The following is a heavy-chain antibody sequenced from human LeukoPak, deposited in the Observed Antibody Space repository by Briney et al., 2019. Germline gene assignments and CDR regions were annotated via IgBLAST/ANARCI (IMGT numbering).Heavy chain of an antibody. CDR3: AIYGDYGTTEYFQH. CDR1: GFTFDDYG. Sequence: PGGSLRLSCAASGFTFDDYGTSWVRQAPGKGLEWVSGINWNGGSTGYADSVKGRFTISRDNAKNSLYLQMNSLRAEDTALYYCAIYGDYGTTEYFQHWGQGTLVTVSS. CDR2: INWNGGST. J-gene: IGHJ1*01. D-gene: IGHD4-17*01. V-gene: IGHV3-20*04.